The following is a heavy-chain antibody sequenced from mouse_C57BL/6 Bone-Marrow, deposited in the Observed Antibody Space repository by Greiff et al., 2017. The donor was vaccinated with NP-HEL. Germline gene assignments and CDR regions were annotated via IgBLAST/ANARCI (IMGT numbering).Heavy chain of an antibody. D-gene: IGHD1-1*01. CDR3: ARDAGYGSSPYAMDY. J-gene: IGHJ4*01. CDR2: SRNKANDYTT. V-gene: IGHV7-1*01. Sequence: EVKLVESGGGLVQSGRSLRLSCATSGFTFSDFYMEWVRQAPGKGLEWIAASRNKANDYTTEYSASVKGRFIVSRDTSQSILYLQMNALRAEDTAIYYCARDAGYGSSPYAMDYWGQGTSVTVSS. CDR1: GFTFSDFY.